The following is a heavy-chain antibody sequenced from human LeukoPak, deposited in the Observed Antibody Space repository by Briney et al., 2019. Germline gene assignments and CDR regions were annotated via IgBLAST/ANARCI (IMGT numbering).Heavy chain of an antibody. CDR3: ARVPVWVLVVGAREAFNI. CDR1: GGSFSGYY. D-gene: IGHD1-26*01. Sequence: SETLSLTCAVYGGSFSGYYWSWIRQPRGKGLEWIGAINHSGSTNYNPSLKSRVTISVDTSKNQFSLKLSSVTAADTAVYYCARVPVWVLVVGAREAFNIWGQGTMVTVSS. CDR2: INHSGST. J-gene: IGHJ3*02. V-gene: IGHV4-34*01.